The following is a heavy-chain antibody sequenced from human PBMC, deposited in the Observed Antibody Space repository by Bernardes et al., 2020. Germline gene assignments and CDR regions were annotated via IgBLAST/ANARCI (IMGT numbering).Heavy chain of an antibody. V-gene: IGHV1-18*01. J-gene: IGHJ3*02. CDR1: GYTLTSYD. CDR2: ISAYNGNT. Sequence: ASVKVSCKASGYTLTSYDIIWVRQAPGQGLEWMGWISAYNGNTNYAQKLQGRVTMTTDTSTSTAYMELRSLRSDDTAVYYCARDGRLGGGTAFDIWGQGTMVTVSS. CDR3: ARDGRLGGGTAFDI. D-gene: IGHD3-16*01.